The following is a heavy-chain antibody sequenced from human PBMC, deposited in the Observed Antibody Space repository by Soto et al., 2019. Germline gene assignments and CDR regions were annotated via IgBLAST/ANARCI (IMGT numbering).Heavy chain of an antibody. V-gene: IGHV3-9*01. CDR1: GFTFDDYA. CDR2: IDWNSANT. D-gene: IGHD2-15*01. CDR3: ANSSMVVSASASAFDY. Sequence: EVQLVESGGGLVQPGRSLRLSCAASGFTFDDYAMHWVRQAPGKGLEWVSGIDWNSANTGYAQSVMGRFTISRDNARNSLYLQMDSLRPDDTALYDCANSSMVVSASASAFDYWGQGTLVTVSS. J-gene: IGHJ4*02.